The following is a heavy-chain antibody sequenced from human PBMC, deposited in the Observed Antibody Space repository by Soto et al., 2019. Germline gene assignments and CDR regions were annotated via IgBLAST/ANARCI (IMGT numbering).Heavy chain of an antibody. J-gene: IGHJ6*02. Sequence: ASVKVSCKASGYTFTNSGISGVRQAPGRGLEWMGWIGAYNGHTKYAQKLQGRVTMTTDTSTSTAYMELRSLKSDDTAVYYCARSYYYESSGYLPVRYYFGMDVWGQRTTVPVS. CDR1: GYTFTNSG. V-gene: IGHV1-18*01. CDR2: IGAYNGHT. D-gene: IGHD3-22*01. CDR3: ARSYYYESSGYLPVRYYFGMDV.